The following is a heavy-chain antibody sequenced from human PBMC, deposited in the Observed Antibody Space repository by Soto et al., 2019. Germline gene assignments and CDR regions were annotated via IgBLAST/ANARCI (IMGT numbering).Heavy chain of an antibody. CDR3: AREETGRVFLQLGVSSWFDP. Sequence: SETLSLTCTVSGGSISSGDYYWSWIRQPPGKGLEWIGYIYYSGSTYYNPSLKSRVTISVDTSKNQFSLKLSSVTAADTAVYYCAREETGRVFLQLGVSSWFDPWGQGTLVTVSS. V-gene: IGHV4-30-4*01. CDR1: GGSISSGDYY. CDR2: IYYSGST. D-gene: IGHD6-13*01. J-gene: IGHJ5*02.